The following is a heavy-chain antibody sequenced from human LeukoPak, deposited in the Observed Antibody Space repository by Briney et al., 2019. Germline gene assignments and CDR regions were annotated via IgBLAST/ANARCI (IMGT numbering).Heavy chain of an antibody. J-gene: IGHJ4*02. CDR3: AKERVVVVPAAMPASFDY. D-gene: IGHD2-2*01. CDR2: ISGSGGST. Sequence: GGSLRLSCAASGFTFSSYAMSWVRQAPGKGLEWVSAISGSGGSTYYADSVKGRFTISRDNSKNTLYLQMNSLRAEDTAVYYCAKERVVVVPAAMPASFDYWGQGTLVIVSS. CDR1: GFTFSSYA. V-gene: IGHV3-23*01.